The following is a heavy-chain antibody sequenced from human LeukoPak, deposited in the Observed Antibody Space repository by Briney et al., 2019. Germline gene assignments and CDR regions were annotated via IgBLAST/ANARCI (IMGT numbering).Heavy chain of an antibody. Sequence: GGSLRLSCAASGFTFSNYRMNWVRQAPGKGLEWVANIKQDGSEKYYVDSVKGRFTISRDNAKNSLYLQMNSLRAEDTAVYYCARRRYSGSSQHFDYWGQGTLVTVSS. D-gene: IGHD1-26*01. CDR3: ARRRYSGSSQHFDY. CDR2: IKQDGSEK. V-gene: IGHV3-7*01. J-gene: IGHJ4*02. CDR1: GFTFSNYR.